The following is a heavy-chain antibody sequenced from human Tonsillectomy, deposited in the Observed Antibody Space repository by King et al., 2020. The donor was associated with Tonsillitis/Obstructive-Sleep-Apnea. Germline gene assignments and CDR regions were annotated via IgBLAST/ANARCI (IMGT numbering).Heavy chain of an antibody. V-gene: IGHV5-51*01. CDR1: GYSFTSYW. Sequence: VQLVESGAEVKKPGESLKISFKGSGYSFTSYWIGWVRQMPVKGLEWLGIIYPGDSHTRYSPSFPSQVTISADKSISTAYLQWSSLKASDTSMYYCARLGGLVPSYYYYYMDVWGKGTTVTVSS. D-gene: IGHD3/OR15-3a*01. CDR3: ARLGGLVPSYYYYYMDV. J-gene: IGHJ6*03. CDR2: IYPGDSHT.